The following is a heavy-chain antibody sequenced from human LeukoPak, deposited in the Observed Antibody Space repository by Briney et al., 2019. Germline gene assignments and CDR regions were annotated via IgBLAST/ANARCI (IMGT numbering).Heavy chain of an antibody. V-gene: IGHV3-74*01. CDR2: INTDGNVT. CDR1: GFTFSKYW. J-gene: IGHJ4*02. Sequence: GGALRLSCAAPGFTFSKYWMLWVRQAPGKGLESVSRINTDGNVTTYADSVKGRFTVSRDNADNTMFLQMNSVRDEDTAVYYCATKQWLAPPPDSWGQGTPVTVSS. CDR3: ATKQWLAPPPDS. D-gene: IGHD6-19*01.